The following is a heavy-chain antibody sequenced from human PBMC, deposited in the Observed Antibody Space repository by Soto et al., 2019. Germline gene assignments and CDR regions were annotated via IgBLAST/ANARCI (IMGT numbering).Heavy chain of an antibody. V-gene: IGHV3-9*01. CDR2: ISWNSGSI. CDR1: GFTFDDYA. J-gene: IGHJ6*02. CDR3: AKDGSSNWYPGAWGYYYYGMDV. Sequence: PGGSLRLSCAASGFTFDDYAMHWVRQAPGKGLEWVSGISWNSGSIGYADSVKGRFTISRDNAKNSLYLQMNSLRAEDTALYYCAKDGSSNWYPGAWGYYYYGMDVWGQGTTVTVSS. D-gene: IGHD6-13*01.